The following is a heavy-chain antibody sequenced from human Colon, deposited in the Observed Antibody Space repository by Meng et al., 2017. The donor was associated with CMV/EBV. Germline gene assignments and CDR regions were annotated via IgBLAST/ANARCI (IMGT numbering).Heavy chain of an antibody. V-gene: IGHV4-34*01. CDR3: ARVIAAAGEDWFDP. CDR1: GGSFSGYY. CDR2: INHSGST. J-gene: IGHJ5*02. D-gene: IGHD6-13*01. Sequence: GSLRLSCAVYGGSFSGYYWSWIRQPPGKGLEWIGEINHSGSTNYNPSLKSRVIISADTSKNQFSLKLSSVTAADTAVYYCARVIAAAGEDWFDPWGQGTLVTVSS.